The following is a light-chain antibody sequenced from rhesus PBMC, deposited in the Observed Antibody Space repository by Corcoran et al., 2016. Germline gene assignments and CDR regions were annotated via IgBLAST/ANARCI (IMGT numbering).Light chain of an antibody. Sequence: DIQMSQSPSSLSASVGDKVTISCRASQDISNALAWYQQKPGKAPKPLIYATSDLESGVPSRFSGSRSGTDFTLTISILQPEVFATYYCQRGYNSPLTFGGGTKVEIK. J-gene: IGKJ4*01. V-gene: IGKV1-33*01. CDR2: ATS. CDR1: QDISNA. CDR3: QRGYNSPLT.